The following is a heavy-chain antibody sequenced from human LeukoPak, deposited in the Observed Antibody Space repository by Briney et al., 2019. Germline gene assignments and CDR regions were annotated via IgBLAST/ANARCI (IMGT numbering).Heavy chain of an antibody. Sequence: GGSLRLSCAASGITFSIHPMHWVRQAPGKGLEWVAVISYDGINKYYADSVKGRFTVSRANSKNILYLQMNSLRVEDTAVYFCAKGVRLWFAFYFDYWGQGTLATVSS. V-gene: IGHV3-30*04. D-gene: IGHD3-10*01. CDR2: ISYDGINK. J-gene: IGHJ4*02. CDR1: GITFSIHP. CDR3: AKGVRLWFAFYFDY.